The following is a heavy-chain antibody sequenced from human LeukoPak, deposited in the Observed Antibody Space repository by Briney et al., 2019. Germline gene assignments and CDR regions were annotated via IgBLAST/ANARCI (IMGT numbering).Heavy chain of an antibody. CDR1: GFTFSNYW. J-gene: IGHJ4*02. CDR2: IKEDGSEK. V-gene: IGHV3-7*05. D-gene: IGHD6-19*01. Sequence: AGGSLRLSSAASGFTFSNYWMNWVRQAPGKGLEWVANIKEDGSEKNYVDSVKGRFTISRDNAKNSLYLQMSSLRAEDTAVYYCARDPLIAVAGIYFDYWGQGTLVTVSS. CDR3: ARDPLIAVAGIYFDY.